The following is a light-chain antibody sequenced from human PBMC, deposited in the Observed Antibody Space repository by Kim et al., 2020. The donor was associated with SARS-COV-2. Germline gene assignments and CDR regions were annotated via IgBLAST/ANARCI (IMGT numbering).Light chain of an antibody. CDR3: QVWDSSNDHPGV. V-gene: IGLV3-21*04. CDR1: NIGSKS. J-gene: IGLJ2*01. CDR2: YDS. Sequence: SYELTQPPSVSVAPGKTARITCGGNNIGSKSVHWYQQKPGQAPVLVIYYDSDRPSGIPERFSGSNSGNTATLTISRVEAGDEADYYCQVWDSSNDHPGVFGGGTQLTVL.